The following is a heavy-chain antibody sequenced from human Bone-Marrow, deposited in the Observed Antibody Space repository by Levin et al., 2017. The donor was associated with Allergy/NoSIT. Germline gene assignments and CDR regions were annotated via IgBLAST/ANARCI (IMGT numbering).Heavy chain of an antibody. CDR2: IDYSGST. CDR1: GTSINSGSNH. J-gene: IGHJ6*03. V-gene: IGHV4-61*01. CDR3: ARDLDYYYYMDV. Sequence: SETLSLTCKVYGTSINSGSNHWSWIRQSPGKGLEWIGHIDYSGSTTYNPSLRSRVTISADTSKNQFSLTLTSVTAADTAMYYCARDLDYYYYMDVWGKGTTVTVSS.